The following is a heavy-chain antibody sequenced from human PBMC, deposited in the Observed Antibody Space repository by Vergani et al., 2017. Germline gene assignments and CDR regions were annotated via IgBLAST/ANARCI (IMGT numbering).Heavy chain of an antibody. J-gene: IGHJ6*03. CDR1: GGSISSYY. CDR3: ARGDGQITIFGVVNPYYYYMDV. D-gene: IGHD3-3*01. CDR2: IYYSGST. V-gene: IGHV4-59*01. Sequence: QVQLQESGPGLVKPSETLSLTCTVSGGSISSYYWSWIRQPPGKGLEWIGYIYYSGSTNYNPSLKSRVTISVATSKNQFSLKLSSVTAADTAVYYCARGDGQITIFGVVNPYYYYMDVWGEGTTVTVSS.